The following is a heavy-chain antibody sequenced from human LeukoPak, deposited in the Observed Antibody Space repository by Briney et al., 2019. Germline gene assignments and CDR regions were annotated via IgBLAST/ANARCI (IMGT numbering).Heavy chain of an antibody. CDR1: GGSFSGYY. Sequence: SETLSLTCAVYGGSFSGYYWSWIRQPPGKGLEWIGEINHSGSTNYNRSLKSRVTISVDTSKSQFSLKLSSVTAADTAVYYCARGPQYCSSTSCYIRRAHYYYYYMDVWGKGTTVTVSS. CDR2: INHSGST. CDR3: ARGPQYCSSTSCYIRRAHYYYYYMDV. D-gene: IGHD2-2*02. V-gene: IGHV4-34*01. J-gene: IGHJ6*03.